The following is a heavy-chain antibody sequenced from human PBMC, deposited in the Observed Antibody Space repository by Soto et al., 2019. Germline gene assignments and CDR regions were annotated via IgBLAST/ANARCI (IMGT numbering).Heavy chain of an antibody. CDR3: ARNFHGAIAAAVFDY. V-gene: IGHV3-7*01. J-gene: IGHJ4*02. CDR1: GFTFSSYW. D-gene: IGHD6-13*01. CDR2: IKQDGSEK. Sequence: EVQLVESGGGLVQPGGSLRLSCAASGFTFSSYWMSWVRQAPGKGLEWVANIKQDGSEKYYVDSVKGRFTISRDNAKNSLDLQMNSLRAEDTAVYYCARNFHGAIAAAVFDYWGQGTLVTVSS.